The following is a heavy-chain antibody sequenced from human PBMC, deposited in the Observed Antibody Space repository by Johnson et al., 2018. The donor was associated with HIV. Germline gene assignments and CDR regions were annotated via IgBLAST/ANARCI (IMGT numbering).Heavy chain of an antibody. Sequence: QVQLVESGGGVVQPGRSLRLSCAASGFTFSSYGMHWVRQAPGKGLEWVAVISYDGSNKYSADSVKGRFTISRDNSKNTLFLQMNSLRDEDTAVYYCAKSAASAGGDDAFDIWGQGTMVTVSS. CDR3: AKSAASAGGDDAFDI. J-gene: IGHJ3*02. CDR1: GFTFSSYG. D-gene: IGHD3-16*01. CDR2: ISYDGSNK. V-gene: IGHV3-30*18.